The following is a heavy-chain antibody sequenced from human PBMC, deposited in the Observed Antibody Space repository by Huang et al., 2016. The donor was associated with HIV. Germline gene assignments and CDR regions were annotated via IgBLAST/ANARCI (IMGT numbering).Heavy chain of an antibody. Sequence: QVQLVQSGAEVKKPGSSVKVSCKASGGSFRNFAIGWVRQAPGQGLEWMGGIIPTIGTSNYAQKFQGRVTIIADESTRTAYMELSSLRSEDTAVYYCATVDYYDTSGPQRGYFDNWGQGTLVTVSS. CDR2: IIPTIGTS. CDR3: ATVDYYDTSGPQRGYFDN. V-gene: IGHV1-69*01. J-gene: IGHJ4*02. CDR1: GGSFRNFA. D-gene: IGHD3-22*01.